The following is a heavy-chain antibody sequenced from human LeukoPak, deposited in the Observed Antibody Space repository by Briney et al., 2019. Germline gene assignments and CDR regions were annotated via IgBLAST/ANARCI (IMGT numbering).Heavy chain of an antibody. CDR2: IYYSGST. CDR1: GGSISSGGYY. D-gene: IGHD3-10*02. J-gene: IGHJ4*02. V-gene: IGHV4-31*03. Sequence: NPSESLSLTCTVSGGSISSGGYYWSWIRQQPGKGLEWIGYIYYSGSTYYNPSLKSRVTISVDTSKNQFSLKLSSVTAADTAVYYCATCIVFGEIDYWGRGTLVTVSS. CDR3: ATCIVFGEIDY.